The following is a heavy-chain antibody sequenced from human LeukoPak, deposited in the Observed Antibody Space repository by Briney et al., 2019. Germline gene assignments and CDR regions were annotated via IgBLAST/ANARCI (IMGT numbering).Heavy chain of an antibody. J-gene: IGHJ4*02. CDR1: GFTFSSYA. D-gene: IGHD3-22*01. CDR2: ISGSGGST. CDR3: AKDSPGGYYDSSGYPLAGY. Sequence: PGGSLRLSCAASGFTFSSYAMSWVRQAPGKGLEWVSAISGSGGSTYYADSVKGRFTSSRDNSKNTLYLQMNRRRAEDTAVYYCAKDSPGGYYDSSGYPLAGYWGQGTLVTVSS. V-gene: IGHV3-23*01.